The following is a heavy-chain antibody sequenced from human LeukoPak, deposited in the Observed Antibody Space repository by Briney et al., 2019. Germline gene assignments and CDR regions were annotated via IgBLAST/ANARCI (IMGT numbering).Heavy chain of an antibody. D-gene: IGHD5-12*01. V-gene: IGHV3-23*01. Sequence: PGGSLRLSCAASGFTFSGSAMSWVRQAPGEGLEWVSLISYSGANSYYTDSVRGRFTISRDNSKDTLYLQMNSLRAEDTAVYYCAREGGYSHAFDYWGQGTLVTVSS. J-gene: IGHJ4*02. CDR2: ISYSGANS. CDR1: GFTFSGSA. CDR3: AREGGYSHAFDY.